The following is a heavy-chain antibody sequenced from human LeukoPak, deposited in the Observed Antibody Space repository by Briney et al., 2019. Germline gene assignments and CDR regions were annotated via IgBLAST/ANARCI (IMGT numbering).Heavy chain of an antibody. D-gene: IGHD4-17*01. CDR2: ISSSGSTI. V-gene: IGHV3-11*04. Sequence: PGGSLRLSCAASGFTFSDYYMSWIRQAPGKGLEWVSYISSSGSTIYYADSVKGRFTISRDNAKNSLYLQMKSLRAEDTAMYYCARDANYGDSGLDYWGQGTLVTVSS. J-gene: IGHJ4*02. CDR1: GFTFSDYY. CDR3: ARDANYGDSGLDY.